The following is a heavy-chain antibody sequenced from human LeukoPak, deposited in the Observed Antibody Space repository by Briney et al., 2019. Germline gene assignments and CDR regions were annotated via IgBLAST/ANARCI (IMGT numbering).Heavy chain of an antibody. D-gene: IGHD3-3*01. J-gene: IGHJ4*02. Sequence: GESLKISCKGSGYSFTSYWIGWVRQMPGKGLEWMGIIYPGDSDTTYSPSFQGQVTISADRSISTAYLQWSSLKASDTAMYYCAKGEADFWNGYYFDYWGQGTLVTVSS. CDR1: GYSFTSYW. CDR3: AKGEADFWNGYYFDY. V-gene: IGHV5-51*01. CDR2: IYPGDSDT.